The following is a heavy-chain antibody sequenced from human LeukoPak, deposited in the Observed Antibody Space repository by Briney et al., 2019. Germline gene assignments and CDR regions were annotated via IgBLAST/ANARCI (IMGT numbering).Heavy chain of an antibody. D-gene: IGHD3-3*01. CDR3: ARNEARFLEWLFSS. J-gene: IGHJ4*02. V-gene: IGHV3-7*01. Sequence: PGGSLRLSCAASGFTFDDYGMSWVRQAPGKGLEWVANIKQDGSETYYLDSMKGRFTISRDNAKNSLYLQMNSLRAEDTAVYYCARNEARFLEWLFSSWGQGTLVTVSS. CDR2: IKQDGSET. CDR1: GFTFDDYG.